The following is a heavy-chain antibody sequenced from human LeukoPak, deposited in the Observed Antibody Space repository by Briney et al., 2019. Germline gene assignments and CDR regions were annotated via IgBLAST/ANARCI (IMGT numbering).Heavy chain of an antibody. Sequence: ASVKVSCKASGYTFTDYFMNWMRQAPGQRLEWMGWINAGNGSTKYSQKLQGRVTITRDTSSSTAYMQLSSLRSEDTAVYYCARQITMIEEGAFDIWGQGTMVIVSS. V-gene: IGHV1/OR15-3*01. CDR1: GYTFTDYF. CDR3: ARQITMIEEGAFDI. D-gene: IGHD3-22*01. J-gene: IGHJ3*02. CDR2: INAGNGST.